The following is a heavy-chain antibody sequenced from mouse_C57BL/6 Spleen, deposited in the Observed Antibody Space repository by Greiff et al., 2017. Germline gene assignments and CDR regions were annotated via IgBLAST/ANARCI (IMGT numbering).Heavy chain of an antibody. V-gene: IGHV1-69*01. CDR1: GYTFTSYW. J-gene: IGHJ2*01. Sequence: QVQLQQPGAELVMPGASVKLSCKASGYTFTSYWMHWVKQRPGQGLEWIGEIDPSDSSTNYNQKFKGKSTLTVDKSSSTAYMQLRSLTSDDSAVYYCSRKKDFYGNYHFDYWGQGTTLTVSS. CDR3: SRKKDFYGNYHFDY. D-gene: IGHD2-1*01. CDR2: IDPSDSST.